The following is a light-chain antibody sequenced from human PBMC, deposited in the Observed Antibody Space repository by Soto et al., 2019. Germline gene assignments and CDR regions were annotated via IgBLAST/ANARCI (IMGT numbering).Light chain of an antibody. J-gene: IGLJ1*01. CDR2: DVS. CDR3: NSYTTSSTFYV. V-gene: IGLV2-14*01. Sequence: QSALTQPASVSGSPGQSITISCTGTSSDVGGYNYVSWYQQHPGKAPKLMIFDVSNRPSGVSNRFSGSKSGNTASLTISGLQAEDEADYYCNSYTTSSTFYVFGTGTQLTVL. CDR1: SSDVGGYNY.